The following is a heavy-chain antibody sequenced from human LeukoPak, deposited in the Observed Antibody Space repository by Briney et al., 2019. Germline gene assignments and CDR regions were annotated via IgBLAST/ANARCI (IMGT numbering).Heavy chain of an antibody. Sequence: ASVKVSCKASGYTFTGYYMHWVRQAPGQGLEWMGWINPNSGGTNYAQKFQGRVTMTRDTSISTAYMELSRLRPDDTAVYYCARDYYGSGSYYCYYWGQGTLVTVSS. J-gene: IGHJ4*02. CDR2: INPNSGGT. D-gene: IGHD3-10*01. CDR3: ARDYYGSGSYYCYY. CDR1: GYTFTGYY. V-gene: IGHV1-2*02.